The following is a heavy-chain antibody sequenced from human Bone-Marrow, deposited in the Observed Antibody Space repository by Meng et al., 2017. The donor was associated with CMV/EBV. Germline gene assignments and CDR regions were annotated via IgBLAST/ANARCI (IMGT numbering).Heavy chain of an antibody. CDR3: ASGFSGYDRSYYYHYGMDV. Sequence: GGSLRLSCAGSGFTLSSYDMNWVRQAPGKGLEWVSYTSSDGITIDHAESVKARFSTSRDNAKNPLYLQINSLRAEDTAVYYCASGFSGYDRSYYYHYGMDVWGQGTTVTVSS. D-gene: IGHD5-12*01. V-gene: IGHV3-48*03. J-gene: IGHJ6*02. CDR2: TSSDGITI. CDR1: GFTLSSYD.